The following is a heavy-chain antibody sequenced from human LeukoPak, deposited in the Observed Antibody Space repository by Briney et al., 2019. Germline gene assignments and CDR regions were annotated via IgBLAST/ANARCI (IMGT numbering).Heavy chain of an antibody. J-gene: IGHJ4*02. V-gene: IGHV1-69*01. D-gene: IGHD6-19*01. CDR1: GSTFSSYA. Sequence: SVKVSCKASGSTFSSYAISWVRQAPGQGLEWMGGIIPIFGTANYAQKFQGRVTITADESTSTAYMELSSLRSEDTAVYYCARGLHSSGWSPFDYWGQGTLVTVSS. CDR2: IIPIFGTA. CDR3: ARGLHSSGWSPFDY.